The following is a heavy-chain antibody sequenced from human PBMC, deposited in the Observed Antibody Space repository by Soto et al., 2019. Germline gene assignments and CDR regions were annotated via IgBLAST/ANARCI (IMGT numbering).Heavy chain of an antibody. CDR1: GGSISGYY. J-gene: IGHJ6*02. V-gene: IGHV4-4*07. CDR2: IYSDGTT. Sequence: PSEPLSLTCTVSGGSISGYYWSWVRQPAGKGLEWVGRIYSDGTTNYSPSLKSRFTMSLDTSKDQFSLHLNSVTAADTAVYYCSRVGCSNSKCYTRGMDVWGQGTTVTVSS. CDR3: SRVGCSNSKCYTRGMDV. D-gene: IGHD2-2*01.